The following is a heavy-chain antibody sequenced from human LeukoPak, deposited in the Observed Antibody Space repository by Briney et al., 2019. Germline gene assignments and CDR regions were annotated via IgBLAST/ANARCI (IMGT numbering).Heavy chain of an antibody. Sequence: SETLSLTCTVSGGSISSGDYYWSWIRQPPGKGLEWIGYIYCSGSTYYNPSPKSRVTISVDTSKNQFSLKLSSVTAADTAVYYCARADGDYRAFDIWGQGTMVTVSS. CDR2: IYCSGST. D-gene: IGHD4-17*01. J-gene: IGHJ3*02. V-gene: IGHV4-30-4*01. CDR1: GGSISSGDYY. CDR3: ARADGDYRAFDI.